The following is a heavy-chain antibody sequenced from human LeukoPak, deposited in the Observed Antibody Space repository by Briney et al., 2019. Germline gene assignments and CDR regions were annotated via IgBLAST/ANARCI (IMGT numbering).Heavy chain of an antibody. CDR3: ARDTPIPAPGTLTDAFDF. J-gene: IGHJ3*01. CDR2: IKQDGSEK. CDR1: GFTFSTYW. Sequence: PGGSLRLSCAASGFTFSTYWMSWVRQAPGKGLEWVANIKQDGSEKYYVDSVKGRFTISRDNAKNSLYLQMNSLRVEDTAVYYCARDTPIPAPGTLTDAFDFWGQGTMVTVSS. D-gene: IGHD6-13*01. V-gene: IGHV3-7*01.